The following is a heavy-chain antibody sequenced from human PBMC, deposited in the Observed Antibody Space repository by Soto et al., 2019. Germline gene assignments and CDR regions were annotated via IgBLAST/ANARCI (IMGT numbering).Heavy chain of an antibody. V-gene: IGHV4-59*01. J-gene: IGHJ4*02. CDR2: IYYSGST. Sequence: SETLSLTCTVSGGSISSYYWSWIRQPPGKGLEWIGYIYYSGSTNYNPSLKSRVTISVDTSKNQFSLKLSSVTAADTAVYYCARSPRVTNGFDYWGQGTLVTVSS. CDR3: ARSPRVTNGFDY. CDR1: GGSISSYY. D-gene: IGHD2-21*02.